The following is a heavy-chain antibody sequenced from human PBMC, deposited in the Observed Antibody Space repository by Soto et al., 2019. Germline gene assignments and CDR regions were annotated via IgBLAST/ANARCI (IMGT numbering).Heavy chain of an antibody. J-gene: IGHJ4*02. CDR1: CYTFTSYG. CDR3: ARNVLVTADFDY. V-gene: IGHV1-18*01. Sequence: ASVKVSFKASCYTFTSYGISWVRQAPGQGLEWMGWISAYNGNTNYAQKLQGRVTMTTDTSTSTAYMELRSLRSDDTAVYYCARNVLVTADFDYWGQGTLVTVSS. CDR2: ISAYNGNT. D-gene: IGHD2-21*02.